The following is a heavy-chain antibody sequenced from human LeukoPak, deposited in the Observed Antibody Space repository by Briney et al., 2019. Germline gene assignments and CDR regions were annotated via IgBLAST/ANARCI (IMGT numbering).Heavy chain of an antibody. D-gene: IGHD4-17*01. CDR3: ARERKSYGNWFDP. J-gene: IGHJ5*02. Sequence: SETLSLTCNVSGGSTSSSNYYWSWIRQPPGKGLEWIGYIYYSGSTYYNPSLKSRVTISVDTSKNQFSLKLSSVTAADTAVYYCARERKSYGNWFDPWGQGTLVTVSS. V-gene: IGHV4-30-4*08. CDR1: GGSTSSSNYY. CDR2: IYYSGST.